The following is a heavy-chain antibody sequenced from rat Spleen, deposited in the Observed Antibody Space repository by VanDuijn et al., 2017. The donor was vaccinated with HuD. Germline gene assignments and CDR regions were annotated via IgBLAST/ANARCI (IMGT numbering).Heavy chain of an antibody. D-gene: IGHD1-11*01. Sequence: EVQLVESGGGLVQPGRSLKLSCAASGFTFSDYAMAWVRQAPKKGLEWVATIIYDGSSTYYRDSVKGRFTISRDNAKSTLYLQMDSLRSEDTATYYCARQRGGYTFDYWGQGVMVTVSS. CDR2: IIYDGSST. V-gene: IGHV5-17*01. CDR1: GFTFSDYA. J-gene: IGHJ2*01. CDR3: ARQRGGYTFDY.